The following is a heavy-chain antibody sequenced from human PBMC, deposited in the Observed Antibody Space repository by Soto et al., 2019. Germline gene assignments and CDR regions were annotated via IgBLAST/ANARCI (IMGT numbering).Heavy chain of an antibody. CDR2: MNSDGSTI. CDR1: GFTFSDYW. Sequence: EGQLVESGGGLVQPGGSLRLSCAASGFTFSDYWVHWVRQVPGKGLVWVSRMNSDGSTISYADSVKGRFTISRDNAKNTVYLQMNSLTAEDTAVYYCARVGHGFWYFDLWGRGTLVTVSS. CDR3: ARVGHGFWYFDL. V-gene: IGHV3-74*01. D-gene: IGHD6-25*01. J-gene: IGHJ2*01.